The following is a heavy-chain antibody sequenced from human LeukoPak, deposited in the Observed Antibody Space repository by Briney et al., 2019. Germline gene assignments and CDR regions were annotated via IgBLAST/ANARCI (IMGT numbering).Heavy chain of an antibody. V-gene: IGHV3-7*03. D-gene: IGHD3-22*01. CDR1: GFSLSGYW. CDR3: ATDYYDSSGYYTGTY. CDR2: IKKEGSEK. J-gene: IGHJ4*02. Sequence: GGSLRLSCVASGFSLSGYWMYWVRQAPGKGLEWVANIKKEGSEKYYVDSVKGRFTISRDNAKNSLYLQMNSLRADDTAVYYCATDYYDSSGYYTGTYWGQGTLVTVSS.